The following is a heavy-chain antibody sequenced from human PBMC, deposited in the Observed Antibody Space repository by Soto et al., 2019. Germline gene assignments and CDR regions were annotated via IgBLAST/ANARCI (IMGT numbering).Heavy chain of an antibody. CDR2: IHYSGST. CDR3: ATQAPTTVTGEFDP. Sequence: QVQLQESGPGLVKPSQTLSLTCTVSGGSISSGDYYWSWIRQPPGKGLEWIGYIHYSGSTYYNPSLKSRVTIAVDTSKNPFSLKLSSVTAADTAVYYGATQAPTTVTGEFDPWGQGTLVTVSS. J-gene: IGHJ5*02. D-gene: IGHD4-17*01. V-gene: IGHV4-30-4*01. CDR1: GGSISSGDYY.